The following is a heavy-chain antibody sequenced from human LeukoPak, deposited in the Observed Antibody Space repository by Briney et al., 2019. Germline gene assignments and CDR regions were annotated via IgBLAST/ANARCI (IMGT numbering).Heavy chain of an antibody. V-gene: IGHV3-20*04. CDR1: GFTFDDYG. D-gene: IGHD3-9*01. CDR3: ARGMYYDILTGPLGFDY. CDR2: INWNGGST. J-gene: IGHJ4*02. Sequence: GGSLRLSCAASGFTFDDYGMSWVRQAPGKGLEWVSNINWNGGSTRYADSVKGRFTISRDNAKNTVYLQMNSLRAEDTAVYYCARGMYYDILTGPLGFDYWGQGTLVTVSS.